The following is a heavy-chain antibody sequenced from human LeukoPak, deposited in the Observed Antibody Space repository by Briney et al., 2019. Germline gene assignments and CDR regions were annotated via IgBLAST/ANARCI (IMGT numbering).Heavy chain of an antibody. CDR1: GGSVSSHRYY. J-gene: IGHJ4*02. CDR2: VYYSGST. D-gene: IGHD6-19*01. V-gene: IGHV4-39*07. Sequence: SETLSLTCTVSGGSVSSHRYYWGWLRQPPGKGLEWIGSVYYSGSTYYDPSLKSRVTISVDTSKNQFSLKLSSVTAADTAVYYCARETAVAGDIGFIDYWGRGTLVTVSS. CDR3: ARETAVAGDIGFIDY.